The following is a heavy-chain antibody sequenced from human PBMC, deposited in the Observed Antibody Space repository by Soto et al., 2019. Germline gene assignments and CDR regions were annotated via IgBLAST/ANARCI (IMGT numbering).Heavy chain of an antibody. CDR2: IYYSGST. CDR1: GGSISSYY. V-gene: IGHV4-59*01. Sequence: SETLSLTCTVSGGSISSYYWSWMRHPPGKGLEWIGYIYYSGSTNYNPSLKSRVTISVDTSKNQFSLKLSSVTAADTAVYYCAREYCSSTSCYKYYFDYWGQGTLVTVSS. D-gene: IGHD2-2*02. J-gene: IGHJ4*02. CDR3: AREYCSSTSCYKYYFDY.